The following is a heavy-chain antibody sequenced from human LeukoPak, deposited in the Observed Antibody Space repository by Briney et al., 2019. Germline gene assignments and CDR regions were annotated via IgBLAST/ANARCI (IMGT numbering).Heavy chain of an antibody. Sequence: PGGSLRLSCIASGFTFSNYGMHWVRQAPGKGLEWVAVISYDGSNKYYADSVKGRFTISRDNSKNTLYLQMNSLRAEDTAVYYCAREPDGYNSYYFDYWGQGTLVTVSS. D-gene: IGHD5-24*01. V-gene: IGHV3-30*19. J-gene: IGHJ4*02. CDR1: GFTFSNYG. CDR2: ISYDGSNK. CDR3: AREPDGYNSYYFDY.